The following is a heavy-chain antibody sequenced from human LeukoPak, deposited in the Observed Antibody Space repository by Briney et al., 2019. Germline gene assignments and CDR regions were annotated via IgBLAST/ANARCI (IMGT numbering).Heavy chain of an antibody. CDR2: VYYSGTT. CDR1: GGSVTSYY. J-gene: IGHJ4*02. Sequence: SETLSLTCAVSGGSVTSYYWSWVRQVPGKGLEWIGYVYYSGTTNYNPSLKSRVTISVDTSKNQFSLKLSSVTAADTAVYYCAREDGSSSVSRFGYWGQGTLVTVSS. V-gene: IGHV4-59*02. D-gene: IGHD6-6*01. CDR3: AREDGSSSVSRFGY.